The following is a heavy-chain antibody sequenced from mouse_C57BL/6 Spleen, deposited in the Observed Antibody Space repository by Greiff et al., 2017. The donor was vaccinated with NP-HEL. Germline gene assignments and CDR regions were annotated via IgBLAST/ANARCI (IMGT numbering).Heavy chain of an antibody. Sequence: QVQLQQPGAELVRPGTSVKLSCKASGYTFTSYWMHWVKQRPGQGLAWIGVIDPSDSYTNYNQKFKGKATLTVDTSSSTAYMQLSSRTSEDSAVYYCARRGVVATGDYWGQGTTLTVSS. D-gene: IGHD1-1*01. J-gene: IGHJ2*01. CDR1: GYTFTSYW. V-gene: IGHV1-59*01. CDR2: IDPSDSYT. CDR3: ARRGVVATGDY.